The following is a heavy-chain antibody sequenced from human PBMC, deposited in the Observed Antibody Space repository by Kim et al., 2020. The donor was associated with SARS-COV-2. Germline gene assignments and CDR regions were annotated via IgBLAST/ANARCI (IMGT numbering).Heavy chain of an antibody. Sequence: ASVKVSCKASGYTFTNFGVSWVRQGPGQGLEYMGGISAYNGNTNYAQKFQGRVTVTMDTSTSTAYMELRSLISDDTAFYYCARDGGDYGYPAFDSWGQGT. CDR1: GYTFTNFG. CDR3: ARDGGDYGYPAFDS. CDR2: ISAYNGNT. J-gene: IGHJ4*02. D-gene: IGHD4-17*01. V-gene: IGHV1-18*01.